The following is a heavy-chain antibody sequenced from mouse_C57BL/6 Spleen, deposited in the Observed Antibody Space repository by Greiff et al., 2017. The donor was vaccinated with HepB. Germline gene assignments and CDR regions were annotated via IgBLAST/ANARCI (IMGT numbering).Heavy chain of an antibody. J-gene: IGHJ1*03. Sequence: QVQLQQSGPGLVQPSQSLSITCTVSGFSFTSYGVHWVRQSPGKGLEWLGVIWRGGSTDYNAAFMSRLSITKDNSKSQVFFKMNSLQADDTAIYYCAKNHYYGSRDWYFDVWGTGTTVTVSS. CDR3: AKNHYYGSRDWYFDV. V-gene: IGHV2-5*01. CDR2: IWRGGST. CDR1: GFSFTSYG. D-gene: IGHD1-1*01.